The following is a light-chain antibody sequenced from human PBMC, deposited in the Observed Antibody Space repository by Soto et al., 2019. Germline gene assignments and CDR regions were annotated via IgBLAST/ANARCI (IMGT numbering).Light chain of an antibody. J-gene: IGKJ2*01. CDR1: QSVRSN. Sequence: VMTQSPATLSVSPGERATHSCRASQSVRSNLAWYQQKPGQAPRLLIYGASTRATGIPARFSGSGSGTEFTLTISSLQSEDFAVYYCQQYNNWPPYTFGQGTKLEIK. V-gene: IGKV3-15*01. CDR2: GAS. CDR3: QQYNNWPPYT.